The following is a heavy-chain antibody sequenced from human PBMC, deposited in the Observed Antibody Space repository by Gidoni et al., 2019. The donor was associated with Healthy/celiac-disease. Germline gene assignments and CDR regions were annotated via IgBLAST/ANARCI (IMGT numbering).Heavy chain of an antibody. J-gene: IGHJ4*02. Sequence: EVQLLESGGGLVQPGGSLRLSCAASGFTFSSYAMSWVRQAQGKGLEWVSAISGSGGSTYYADSVKGRFTISRYNSKNTLYLQMNSLRAEDTAVYYCAKERVPGDILTGPSDYWGQGTLVTVSS. CDR2: ISGSGGST. CDR3: AKERVPGDILTGPSDY. D-gene: IGHD3-9*01. V-gene: IGHV3-23*01. CDR1: GFTFSSYA.